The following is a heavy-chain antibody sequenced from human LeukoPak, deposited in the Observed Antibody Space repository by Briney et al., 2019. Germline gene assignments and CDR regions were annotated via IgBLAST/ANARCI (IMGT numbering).Heavy chain of an antibody. V-gene: IGHV1-2*02. CDR3: ARIAAAGTKNYYYYYMDV. J-gene: IGHJ6*03. CDR1: GYTFTGYY. Sequence: GESLKISCKASGYTFTGYYMHWVRQAPGQGLEWMGWINPNSGGTNYAQKFQGRVTMTRDTSISTAYMELSRLRSDDTAVYYCARIAAAGTKNYYYYYMDVWGKGTTVTVSS. D-gene: IGHD6-13*01. CDR2: INPNSGGT.